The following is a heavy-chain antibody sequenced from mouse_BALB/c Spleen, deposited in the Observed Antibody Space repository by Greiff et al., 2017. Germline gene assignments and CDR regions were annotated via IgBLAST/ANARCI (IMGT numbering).Heavy chain of an antibody. V-gene: IGHV5-17*02. Sequence: EVKLMESGGGLVQPGGSRKLSCAASGFTFSSFGMHWVRQAPEKGLEWVAYISSGSSTIYYADTVKGRFTISRDNPKNTLFLQMTSLRSEDTAMYYCARYYGSSYPYYFDYWGQGTTLTVSS. CDR3: ARYYGSSYPYYFDY. J-gene: IGHJ2*01. D-gene: IGHD1-1*01. CDR2: ISSGSSTI. CDR1: GFTFSSFG.